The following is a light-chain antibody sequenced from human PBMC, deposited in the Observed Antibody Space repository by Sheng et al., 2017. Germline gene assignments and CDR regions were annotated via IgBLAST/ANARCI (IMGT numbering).Light chain of an antibody. J-gene: IGKJ4*02. Sequence: DIQMTQSPSSLSASVGDRVTITCRASQNINNFLNWYQQKPGRAPNLLIYAASSLQSGVPSRFSGSGSGTDFTLTISSLQPEDFATYYCQQYYDHPPLTFGGGTKVEIK. V-gene: IGKV1-39*01. CDR3: QQYYDHPPLT. CDR2: AAS. CDR1: QNINNF.